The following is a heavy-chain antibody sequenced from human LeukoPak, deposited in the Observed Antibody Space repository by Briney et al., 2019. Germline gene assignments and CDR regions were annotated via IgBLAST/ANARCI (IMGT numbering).Heavy chain of an antibody. Sequence: GGSLRLSCAASGFTFSSYATHWVRQAPGKGLEYVSAISSNGGSTYYANSVKGRFTISRDNSKNTLYLQMGSLRAEDMAVYYCARGYDFWSGYWSHSDYWGQGTLVTVSS. J-gene: IGHJ4*02. CDR3: ARGYDFWSGYWSHSDY. V-gene: IGHV3-64*01. D-gene: IGHD3-3*01. CDR2: ISSNGGST. CDR1: GFTFSSYA.